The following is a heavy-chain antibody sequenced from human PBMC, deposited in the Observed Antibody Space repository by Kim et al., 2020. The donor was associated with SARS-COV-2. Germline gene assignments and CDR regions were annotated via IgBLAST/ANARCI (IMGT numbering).Heavy chain of an antibody. J-gene: IGHJ5*02. Sequence: GGSLRLSCAASGFTFSNAWMSWVRQAPGKGLEWVGRIKSKTDGGTTDYAAPVKGRFTISRDDSKNTLYLQMNSLKTEDTAVYYCTTDSSGWYENWFDPWGQGTLVTVSS. CDR2: IKSKTDGGTT. V-gene: IGHV3-15*01. D-gene: IGHD6-19*01. CDR1: GFTFSNAW. CDR3: TTDSSGWYENWFDP.